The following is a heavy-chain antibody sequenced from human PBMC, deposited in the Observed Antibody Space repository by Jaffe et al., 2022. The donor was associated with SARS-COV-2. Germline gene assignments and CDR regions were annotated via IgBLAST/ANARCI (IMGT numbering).Heavy chain of an antibody. J-gene: IGHJ4*02. CDR2: IYTSGST. CDR3: ARGLPSDYYDSSGYHPQDYYFDY. Sequence: QVQLQESGPGLVKPSQTLSLTCTVSGGSISSGSYYWSWIRQPAGKGLEWIGRIYTSGSTNYNPSLKSRVTISVDTSKNQFSLKLSSVTAADTAVYYCARGLPSDYYDSSGYHPQDYYFDYWGQGTLVTVSS. V-gene: IGHV4-61*02. CDR1: GGSISSGSYY. D-gene: IGHD3-22*01.